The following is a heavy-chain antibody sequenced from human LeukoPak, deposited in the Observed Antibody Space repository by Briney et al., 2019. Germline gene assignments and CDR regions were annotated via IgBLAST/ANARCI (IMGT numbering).Heavy chain of an antibody. CDR1: GYTITNNY. D-gene: IGHD2-15*01. V-gene: IGHV1-46*01. J-gene: IGHJ6*03. CDR3: ARDRGVDYCSSGSCSHYYYYMDV. CDR2: INPSGTGT. Sequence: ASVKVSCKASGYTITNNYMHWVRQAPGQGLEWMGVINPSGTGTSYAQKFQGRITMSRDTSTSTVYMELSSLRSEDTAVYYCARDRGVDYCSSGSCSHYYYYMDVWGKGTTVTISS.